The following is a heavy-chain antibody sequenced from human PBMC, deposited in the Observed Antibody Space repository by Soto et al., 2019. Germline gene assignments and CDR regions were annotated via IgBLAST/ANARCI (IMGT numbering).Heavy chain of an antibody. J-gene: IGHJ4*02. CDR2: ISPFVGIT. CDR1: TSGRNT. D-gene: IGHD3-22*01. V-gene: IGHV1-69*01. CDR3: AKTHFYETGGVFDDFDY. Sequence: LVQSGAEVKKPGSSVRVSCKATSGRNTVCWVRQAPGQGLEWVGGISPFVGITHYAQKFQGRVTITADESTSTAYMELGSLTSDDTAVYYCAKTHFYETGGVFDDFDYWGQGTLVTVSS.